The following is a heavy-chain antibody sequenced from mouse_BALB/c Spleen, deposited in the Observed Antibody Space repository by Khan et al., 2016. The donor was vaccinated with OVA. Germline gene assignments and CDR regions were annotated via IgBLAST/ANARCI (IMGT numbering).Heavy chain of an antibody. CDR3: VRTARIKY. Sequence: EVELVESGPGLVKPSQSLSLTCTVTGYSITSGYGWNWIRQFPGNKLEWMGYISYSGSTNYNPSLKSRISISRDTSKNQFFLQSNSVTTEDTATYSCVRTARIKYWGQGTTLTVSS. CDR1: GYSITSGYG. CDR2: ISYSGST. D-gene: IGHD1-2*01. J-gene: IGHJ2*01. V-gene: IGHV3-2*02.